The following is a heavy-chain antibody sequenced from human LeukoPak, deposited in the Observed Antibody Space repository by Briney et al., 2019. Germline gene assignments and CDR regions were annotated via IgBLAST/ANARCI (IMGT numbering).Heavy chain of an antibody. D-gene: IGHD6-13*01. CDR3: ARVPIAAAGNRYHWQDAEYFQH. V-gene: IGHV1-2*02. CDR1: GYTFTGYY. J-gene: IGHJ1*01. Sequence: RASVKVSCKASGYTFTGYYMHWVRQAPGQGLEWMGWINPNSGGTNYAQKFQGRVTMTRDTSISTAYMELSRLRSDDTAVYYCARVPIAAAGNRYHWQDAEYFQHWGQGTLVTVSS. CDR2: INPNSGGT.